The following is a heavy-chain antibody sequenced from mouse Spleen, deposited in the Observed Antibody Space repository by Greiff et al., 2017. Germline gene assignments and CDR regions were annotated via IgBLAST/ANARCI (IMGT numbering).Heavy chain of an antibody. J-gene: IGHJ2*01. CDR2: IYPGNSDT. CDR1: GYTFTSYW. CDR3: TRSGLYFDY. V-gene: IGHV1-5*01. Sequence: VQLQQSGTVLARPGASVKMSCKASGYTFTSYWMHWVKQRPGQGLEWIGAIYPGNSDTSYNQKLKGKAKLTADTSTSTAYMELSSLTNEDSAVYYCTRSGLYFDYWGQGTTLTVSS.